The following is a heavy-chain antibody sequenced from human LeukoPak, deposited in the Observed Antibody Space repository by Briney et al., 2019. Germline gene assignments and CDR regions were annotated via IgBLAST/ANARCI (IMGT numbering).Heavy chain of an antibody. CDR1: GYTFTSYD. J-gene: IGHJ6*02. CDR2: MNPNSGNT. D-gene: IGHD3-3*01. V-gene: IGHV1-8*01. CDR3: ASALYDYLYYYYYYGMDV. Sequence: EASVTVSCKASGYTFTSYDINWVRQAPGQGLEWMGWMNPNSGNTGYAQKFQGRVTMTRNTSISTAYMELSSLRSEDTAVYYCASALYDYLYYYYYYGMDVWGQGTTVTVSS.